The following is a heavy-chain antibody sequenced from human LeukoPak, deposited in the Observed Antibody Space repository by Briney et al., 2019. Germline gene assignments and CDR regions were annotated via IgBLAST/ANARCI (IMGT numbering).Heavy chain of an antibody. V-gene: IGHV3-21*01. J-gene: IGHJ6*03. D-gene: IGHD3-10*01. Sequence: PGGSLRLSCAASGLTVGTDYMSWVRQAPGKGLEWVSSISSSSSYTYYTDSLKGRFTISRDNAKNSLFLQMNSLRAEDTAVYYCARVQGYYYYIDVWGKGTTVTVSS. CDR3: ARVQGYYYYIDV. CDR2: ISSSSSYT. CDR1: GLTVGTDY.